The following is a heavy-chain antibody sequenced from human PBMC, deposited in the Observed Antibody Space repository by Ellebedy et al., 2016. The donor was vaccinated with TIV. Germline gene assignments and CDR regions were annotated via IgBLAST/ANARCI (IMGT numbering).Heavy chain of an antibody. V-gene: IGHV3-33*05. J-gene: IGHJ4*02. Sequence: GESLKISXATSQFTLSSYGMHWVRQAPGKGLEWVATIEIDGSKKHYADSVKGRFTISRDNSKNTLFLQMNSLRADDTAVYYCARGSEVVPADYWGQGTLVTVSS. CDR3: ARGSEVVPADY. CDR1: QFTLSSYG. CDR2: IEIDGSKK. D-gene: IGHD2-2*01.